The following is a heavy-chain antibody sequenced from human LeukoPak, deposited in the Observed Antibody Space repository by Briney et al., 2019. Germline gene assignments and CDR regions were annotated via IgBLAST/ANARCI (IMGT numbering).Heavy chain of an antibody. CDR2: IYYSGST. J-gene: IGHJ4*02. Sequence: SETLSLTCTVSGGSISSYYWSWIRQPPGKGLEWIGYIYYSGSTNYNPSLKSRVTISVDTSKNQFSLKLSSVTAADTAVYYCAGANRDVVVIGLDYWGQGTLVTVSS. D-gene: IGHD3-22*01. CDR3: AGANRDVVVIGLDY. CDR1: GGSISSYY. V-gene: IGHV4-59*08.